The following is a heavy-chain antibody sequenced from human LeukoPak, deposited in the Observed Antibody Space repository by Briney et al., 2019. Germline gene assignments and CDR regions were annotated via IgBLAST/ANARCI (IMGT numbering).Heavy chain of an antibody. Sequence: TSETLSLTCTVSGDSISSYYWSWIRQPPGRGLEWIGSIYYSGSTNYNPSLKSRVTISLDTSKNHFSLNLNSVTAADTAVYYCARYASSTIFGVIVGGWFDPWGQGTLVTVSS. V-gene: IGHV4-59*01. J-gene: IGHJ5*02. CDR1: GDSISSYY. CDR2: IYYSGST. CDR3: ARYASSTIFGVIVGGWFDP. D-gene: IGHD3-3*01.